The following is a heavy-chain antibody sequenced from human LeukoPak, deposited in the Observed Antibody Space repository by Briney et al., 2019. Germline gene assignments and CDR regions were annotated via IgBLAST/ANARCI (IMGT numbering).Heavy chain of an antibody. CDR2: ISGSGATT. CDR3: ANSAPWGNYYRYYFDS. CDR1: GFTFHTYA. V-gene: IGHV3-23*01. D-gene: IGHD3-16*01. J-gene: IGHJ4*02. Sequence: GGSLRLSCTASGFTFHTYAMNWVRQAPGKGLEWVSSISGSGATTNYADSVKGRFTISRDNSKSTLYLQMNSLRADDTALYYCANSAPWGNYYRYYFDSWGQGTLVTVSS.